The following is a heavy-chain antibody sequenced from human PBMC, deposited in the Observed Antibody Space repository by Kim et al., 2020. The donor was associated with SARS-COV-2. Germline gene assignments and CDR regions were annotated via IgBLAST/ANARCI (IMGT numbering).Heavy chain of an antibody. D-gene: IGHD6-6*01. CDR3: ARDAGSSIAAPHYFDY. CDR2: INSDGSST. J-gene: IGHJ4*02. Sequence: GGSLRLSCAASGFTFSSYWMHWVRQAPGKGLVWVSRINSDGSSTSYADSVKGRFTISRDNAKNTLYLQMNSLRAEDTAVYYCARDAGSSIAAPHYFDYWGQGTLVTVSS. CDR1: GFTFSSYW. V-gene: IGHV3-74*01.